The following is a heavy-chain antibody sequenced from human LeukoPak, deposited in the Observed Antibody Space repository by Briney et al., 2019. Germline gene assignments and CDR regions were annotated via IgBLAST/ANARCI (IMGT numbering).Heavy chain of an antibody. Sequence: GGSLRLSCAASGFTFSSYGMSWVRQAPGKGLEWVSASGRGGRTYYADSVKGRFTISRDNSKNSLYLQMNSLRAEDTALYYCAKDSSFSSYYYGSGSYYFDYWGQGTLVTVSS. D-gene: IGHD3-10*01. CDR3: AKDSSFSSYYYGSGSYYFDY. CDR1: GFTFSSYG. V-gene: IGHV3-23*01. J-gene: IGHJ4*02. CDR2: SGRGGRT.